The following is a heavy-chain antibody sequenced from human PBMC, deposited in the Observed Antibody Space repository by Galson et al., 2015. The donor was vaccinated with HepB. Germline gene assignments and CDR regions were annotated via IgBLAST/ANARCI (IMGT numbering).Heavy chain of an antibody. CDR1: GFTFSSYD. V-gene: IGHV3-13*01. Sequence: SLRLSCAASGFTFSSYDMHWVRQATGKGLEWVSAIGTAGDTYYPGSVKGRFTISRENAKNSLYLQMNSLRAGDTAVYYCARGIDLLEMATISDAFDIWGQGTMVTVSS. CDR2: IGTAGDT. J-gene: IGHJ3*02. CDR3: ARGIDLLEMATISDAFDI. D-gene: IGHD5-24*01.